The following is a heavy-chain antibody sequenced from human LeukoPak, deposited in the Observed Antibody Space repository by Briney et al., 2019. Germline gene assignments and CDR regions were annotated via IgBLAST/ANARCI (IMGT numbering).Heavy chain of an antibody. Sequence: PGGSLRLSCAASGFTVSSNYMSWVRQAPGKGLEWVSVIYSGGSTYYADSVKGRFTISRDNSKNTLYLQMNSLRAEDTAVYYCARDAGGWLRTFDYWGQGTLVTVSS. CDR1: GFTVSSNY. V-gene: IGHV3-53*01. D-gene: IGHD5-24*01. CDR3: ARDAGGWLRTFDY. J-gene: IGHJ4*02. CDR2: IYSGGST.